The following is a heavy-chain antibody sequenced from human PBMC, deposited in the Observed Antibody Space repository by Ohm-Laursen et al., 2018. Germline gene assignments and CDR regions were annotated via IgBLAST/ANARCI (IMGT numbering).Heavy chain of an antibody. D-gene: IGHD1-1*01. V-gene: IGHV4-4*07. CDR3: ATILPGTWYAFDM. Sequence: GTLSLTCFVSGGSISTYYWSWIRQSAGKGLEWIGRIHASGSTNYNPSLKSRVSLSHDTSKNQFSLKMTSVTAADTAVYYCATILPGTWYAFDMWGQGTMVTVSS. CDR1: GGSISTYY. CDR2: IHASGST. J-gene: IGHJ3*02.